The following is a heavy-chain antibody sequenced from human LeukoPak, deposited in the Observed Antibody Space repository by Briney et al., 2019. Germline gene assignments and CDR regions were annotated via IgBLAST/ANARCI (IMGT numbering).Heavy chain of an antibody. CDR2: ISSSSSTI. CDR1: GFTFSSYS. V-gene: IGHV3-48*01. J-gene: IGHJ4*02. D-gene: IGHD2-15*01. Sequence: GGSLRLSCAAFGFTFSSYSMNWVRQAPGKGLEWVSYISSSSSTIYYADPVKGRFTVSRDNAKNALYLQMNSLRAEDTAVYYCARELDCSGGSCYEFDYWGQGILVTVSS. CDR3: ARELDCSGGSCYEFDY.